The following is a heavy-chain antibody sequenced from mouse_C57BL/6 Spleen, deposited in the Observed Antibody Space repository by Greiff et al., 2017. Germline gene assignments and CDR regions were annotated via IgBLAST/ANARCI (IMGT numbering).Heavy chain of an antibody. CDR1: GYTFTSYW. J-gene: IGHJ2*01. D-gene: IGHD2-4*01. Sequence: QVQLQQPGAELVKPGASVKLSCKASGYTFTSYWMHWVKQRPGQGLEWIGMIHPNSGSTNYNEKFKSKATLTVDKSSSTAYMQLSSLTSEDSAVXYCADYDYDGRDYCDYWGQGTTLTVSS. CDR2: IHPNSGST. V-gene: IGHV1-64*01. CDR3: ADYDYDGRDYCDY.